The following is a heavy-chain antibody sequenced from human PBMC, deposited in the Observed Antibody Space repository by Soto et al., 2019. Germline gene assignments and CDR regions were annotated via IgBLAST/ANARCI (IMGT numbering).Heavy chain of an antibody. CDR1: GGAISTYY. CDR2: NYSSGRP. J-gene: IGHJ5*02. Sequence: QVHLQESGPGLVKPSETLSLTCTVSGGAISTYYWTWIRQPAGKGLEWIGRNYSSGRPKYNPSLQSRATTSIDTSNNQFSLRLTSVTAADTAVYYCARGQRFSDWFDPWGQGTLVTVSS. D-gene: IGHD3-3*01. V-gene: IGHV4-4*07. CDR3: ARGQRFSDWFDP.